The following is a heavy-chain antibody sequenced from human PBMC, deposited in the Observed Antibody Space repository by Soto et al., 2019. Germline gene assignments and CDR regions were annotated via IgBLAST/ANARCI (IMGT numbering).Heavy chain of an antibody. CDR1: GFNVSSDY. J-gene: IGHJ4*02. CDR2: IATDSYT. Sequence: WGSLRLSCAASGFNVSSDYMNWVRQAPGKGLEWVSVIATDSYTSYADSVKGRFSISRDNSKNTLYLQMNSLRVEDTAVYYCVRDSETSSSWSLDYWGQGTLVTVSS. CDR3: VRDSETSSSWSLDY. D-gene: IGHD6-13*01. V-gene: IGHV3-53*01.